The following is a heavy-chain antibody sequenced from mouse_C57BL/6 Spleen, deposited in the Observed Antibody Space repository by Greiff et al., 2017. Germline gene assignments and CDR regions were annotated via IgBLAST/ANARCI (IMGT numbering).Heavy chain of an antibody. CDR1: GYTFTSYW. CDR2: IYPGSGST. V-gene: IGHV1-55*01. CDR3: AGSLTAAWFDD. J-gene: IGHJ3*01. Sequence: QVQLQQPGAELVKPGASVKMSCKASGYTFTSYWITWVKQRPGQGLEWIGDIYPGSGSTNYNEKFKSKATLTVATSSSTTYMQLSSLTSEDSAVYYCAGSLTAAWFDDWGQGTMVTVSS. D-gene: IGHD4-1*01.